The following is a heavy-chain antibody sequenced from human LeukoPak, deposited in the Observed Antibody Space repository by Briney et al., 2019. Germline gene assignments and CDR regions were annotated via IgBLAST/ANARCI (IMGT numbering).Heavy chain of an antibody. J-gene: IGHJ3*02. CDR1: GSTFSSYW. CDR2: IKQDGSEK. Sequence: GGSLRLSCAASGSTFSSYWVSWVRQAPGKGLEWVANIKQDGSEKYYVDSVKGRFTISRDNAKNSLYLQMNSLRAEDTAVYYCARALIPPTYYYDSSGYYHHDAFDIWGQGTMVTVSS. V-gene: IGHV3-7*01. D-gene: IGHD3-22*01. CDR3: ARALIPPTYYYDSSGYYHHDAFDI.